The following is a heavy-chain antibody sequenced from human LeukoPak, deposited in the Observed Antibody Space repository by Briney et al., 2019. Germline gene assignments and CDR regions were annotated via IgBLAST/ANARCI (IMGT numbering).Heavy chain of an antibody. Sequence: GGSLRLSCAVSGITLSNYGMSWVRQAPGKGLEWVAGISNSGGSTKYADSVKGRFTISRDNPKNTLFLQMNSLRADDTAVYFCAKRGVVIRVFLVGFHKEAYYFESWGQGALVTVSS. J-gene: IGHJ4*02. D-gene: IGHD3/OR15-3a*01. CDR3: AKRGVVIRVFLVGFHKEAYYFES. CDR2: ISNSGGST. CDR1: GITLSNYG. V-gene: IGHV3-23*01.